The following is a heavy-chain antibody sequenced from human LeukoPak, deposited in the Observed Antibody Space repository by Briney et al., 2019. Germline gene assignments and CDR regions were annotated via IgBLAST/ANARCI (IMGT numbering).Heavy chain of an antibody. CDR2: IYSSGST. CDR3: ARGGSGSCRFFDY. Sequence: DPSETLSLTCTVSSGSISSYYWSWIRQPAGKGLEWIGRIYSSGSTNYNPSLKSRVTMSADTSKKQFSLKLSSVAAADTAVYYCARGGSGSCRFFDYWGQGALVTVSS. D-gene: IGHD1-26*01. J-gene: IGHJ4*02. CDR1: SGSISSYY. V-gene: IGHV4-4*07.